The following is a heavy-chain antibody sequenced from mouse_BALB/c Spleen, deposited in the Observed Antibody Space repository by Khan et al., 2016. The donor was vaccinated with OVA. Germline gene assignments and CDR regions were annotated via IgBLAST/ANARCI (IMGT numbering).Heavy chain of an antibody. J-gene: IGHJ4*01. CDR3: ARPPYFSYVMVF. D-gene: IGHD2-10*01. CDR2: INTYTGEP. CDR1: GYTFTNYG. Sequence: QIQLVQSGPELKKPGETVKISCKASGYTFTNYGMNWVKQAPGKGLKWMGWINTYTGEPTYADDFKGRFAFSLETSASTAYLQINNLKNEYTATXLCARPPYFSYVMVFWGQGTSITVSS. V-gene: IGHV9-3-1*01.